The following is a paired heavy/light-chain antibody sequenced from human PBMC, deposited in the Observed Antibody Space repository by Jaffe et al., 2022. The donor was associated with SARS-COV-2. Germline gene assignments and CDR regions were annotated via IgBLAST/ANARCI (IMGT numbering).Light chain of an antibody. CDR3: QQYYKWPPWT. CDR2: GAS. Sequence: EIVMTQSPATLSVSPGEGATLSCRASENINKNLAWYQQKPGQAPRLLIHGASTRATGVPVRFSGSGSGTEFTLTIGSLQSEDFAVYYCQQYYKWPPWTFGQGTQVEI. CDR1: ENINKN. J-gene: IGKJ1*01. V-gene: IGKV3-15*01.
Heavy chain of an antibody. CDR1: GGSMTSYY. CDR2: IFYNGDT. CDR3: SRSRVSVPFDF. J-gene: IGHJ4*02. V-gene: IGHV4-59*08. Sequence: QVQLQESGPGLVKPSETLSLTCRVSGGSMTSYYWNWIRQAPGKGLEWIGHIFYNGDTNYNPSLESRVSMSVDTFKNQFSLKLTSLTAADTAVYYCSRSRVSVPFDFWGQGALVAVSS. D-gene: IGHD3-3*01.